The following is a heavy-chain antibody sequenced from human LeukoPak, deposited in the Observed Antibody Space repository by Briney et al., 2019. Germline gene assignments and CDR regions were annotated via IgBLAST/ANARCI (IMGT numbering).Heavy chain of an antibody. CDR3: ARGWIRRWNYVATWFDP. J-gene: IGHJ5*02. CDR2: INHSGST. Sequence: PSETLSLTCTVSGGSISSGGYYWSWIRQPPGKGLEWIGEINHSGSTNYNPSLKSRVTISVDTSKNQFSLKLSSVTAADTAVYYCARGWIRRWNYVATWFDPWGQGTLVTVSS. CDR1: GGSISSGGYY. D-gene: IGHD1-7*01. V-gene: IGHV4-39*07.